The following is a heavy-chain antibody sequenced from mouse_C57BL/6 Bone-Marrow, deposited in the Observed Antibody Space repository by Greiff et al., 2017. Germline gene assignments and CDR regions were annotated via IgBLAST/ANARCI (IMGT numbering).Heavy chain of an antibody. J-gene: IGHJ3*01. CDR2: ISNGGGST. CDR3: ARHGLLRSAWFAY. D-gene: IGHD1-1*01. CDR1: GFTFSDYY. Sequence: EVQRVESGGGLVQPGGSLKLSCAASGFTFSDYYMYWVRQTPEKRLEWVAYISNGGGSTYYPDTVKGRFTISRDNAKNTLYLQMSRLKSEDTAMYYCARHGLLRSAWFAYWGQGTLVTVSA. V-gene: IGHV5-12*01.